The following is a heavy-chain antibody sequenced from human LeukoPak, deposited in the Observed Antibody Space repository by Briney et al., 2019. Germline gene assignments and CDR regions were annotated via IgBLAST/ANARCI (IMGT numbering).Heavy chain of an antibody. D-gene: IGHD5-12*01. Sequence: GGSLRLSCAASGFTFSSHGMNWVRQAPGKGLEWVSGISGSGGRTYYADSVKGRFTISRDNSNHMLYLQMNSLIAEDTAIYYCAKDDDWLRFEHWGRGTPVTVSS. CDR3: AKDDDWLRFEH. J-gene: IGHJ4*02. CDR1: GFTFSSHG. CDR2: ISGSGGRT. V-gene: IGHV3-23*01.